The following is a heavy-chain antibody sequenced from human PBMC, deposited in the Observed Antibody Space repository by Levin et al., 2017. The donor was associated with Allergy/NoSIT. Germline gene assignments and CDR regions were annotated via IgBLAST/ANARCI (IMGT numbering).Heavy chain of an antibody. CDR2: IYSGGST. Sequence: GGSLRLSCAASGFTVSSNYMSWVRQAPGKGLEWVSVIYSGGSTYYADSVKGRFTISRDNSNNTLYLQMNSLRAEDTAVYYCARGAVVAARWPPACYFDDWGQGPLVTVSS. CDR3: ARGAVVAARWPPACYFDD. J-gene: IGHJ4*02. CDR1: GFTVSSNY. V-gene: IGHV3-53*01. D-gene: IGHD2-15*01.